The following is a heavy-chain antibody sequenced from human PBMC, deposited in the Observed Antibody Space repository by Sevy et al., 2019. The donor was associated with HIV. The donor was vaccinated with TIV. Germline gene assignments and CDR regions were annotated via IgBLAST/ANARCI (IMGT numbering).Heavy chain of an antibody. D-gene: IGHD6-13*01. Sequence: GGSLRLSCAASGFTVSSNYMSWVRQAPGKGLEWVSVIYSGGSTYYADSVKGRFTISRDNSKNTLYLQMNSLRAEDTAVYYCARWGEQQPGAFDIWGQGTIVTVSS. J-gene: IGHJ3*02. CDR2: IYSGGST. CDR1: GFTVSSNY. V-gene: IGHV3-53*01. CDR3: ARWGEQQPGAFDI.